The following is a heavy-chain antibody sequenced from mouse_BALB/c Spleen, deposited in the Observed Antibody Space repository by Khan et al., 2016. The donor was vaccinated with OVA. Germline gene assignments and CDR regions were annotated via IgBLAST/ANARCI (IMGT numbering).Heavy chain of an antibody. CDR1: GYTFTNYI. CDR3: ARDYGRSFWFAY. D-gene: IGHD1-1*01. J-gene: IGHJ3*01. Sequence: EVQLQESGPELVKPGASVKMSCKASGYTFTNYIIHWVKQKPGQGLEWIGYIHPYNDGSKYNEKFKGKATLTSDKSSSTAYMELSGLTSEDSAVYYCARDYGRSFWFAYWGQGTLVTVSA. CDR2: IHPYNDGS. V-gene: IGHV1S136*01.